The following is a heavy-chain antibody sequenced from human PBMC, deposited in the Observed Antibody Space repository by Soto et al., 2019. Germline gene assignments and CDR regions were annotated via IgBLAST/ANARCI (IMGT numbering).Heavy chain of an antibody. Sequence: PSETLSLTCTVSGGSISSGGYYWSWIRQHPGKGLEWIGYIYYSGSTYYNPSLKSRVTISVDTSKNQFSLKLSSVTAADTAVYYCATVGYSNYEGKDYFDYWGQGTLVTVSS. J-gene: IGHJ4*02. CDR3: ATVGYSNYEGKDYFDY. CDR1: GGSISSGGYY. V-gene: IGHV4-31*03. CDR2: IYYSGST. D-gene: IGHD4-4*01.